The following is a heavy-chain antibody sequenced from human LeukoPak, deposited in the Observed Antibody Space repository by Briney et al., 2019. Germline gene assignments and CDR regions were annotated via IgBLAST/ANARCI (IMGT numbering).Heavy chain of an antibody. J-gene: IGHJ4*02. CDR2: ISSSGSTK. D-gene: IGHD5-24*01. V-gene: IGHV3-11*01. CDR3: ATYPGGRDGYNPFDY. CDR1: GFTFSDYY. Sequence: PGGSLRLSCAASGFTFSDYYMSWIRQAPGKGLEWVSYISSSGSTKHYADSVKGRFTISRDNAKNSLYLQMNSLRAEDTAVYYCATYPGGRDGYNPFDYWGQGTLVTVSS.